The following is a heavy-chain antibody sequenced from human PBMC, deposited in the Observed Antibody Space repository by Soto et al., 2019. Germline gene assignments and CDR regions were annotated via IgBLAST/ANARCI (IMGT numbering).Heavy chain of an antibody. V-gene: IGHV4-30-2*01. CDR3: ARVNGGNLFEY. Sequence: LSLTCSGPYCSLSRCGDSCSCLRQPPGKGLEWIGYIYHSGSTYYNPSLKSRVTISVDRSKNQFSLKLSSVTAADTAVYYCARVNGGNLFEYWGPGTRVNVSA. CDR1: YCSLSRCGDS. D-gene: IGHD2-15*01. CDR2: IYHSGST. J-gene: IGHJ4*02.